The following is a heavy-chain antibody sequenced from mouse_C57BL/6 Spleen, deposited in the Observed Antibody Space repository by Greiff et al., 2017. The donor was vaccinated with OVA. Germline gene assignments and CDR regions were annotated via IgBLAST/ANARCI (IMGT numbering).Heavy chain of an antibody. CDR2: INPNNGGT. CDR3: ARMRYYGSSYGYFDV. D-gene: IGHD1-1*01. V-gene: IGHV1-18*01. Sequence: EVQLQQSGPELVKPGASVKLPCKASGYTFTDYNMDWVKQSHGKSLEWIGDINPNNGGTIYNQKFKGKATLTVDKSSSTAYMELRSLTSEDTAVYYCARMRYYGSSYGYFDVWGTGTTVTVSS. J-gene: IGHJ1*03. CDR1: GYTFTDYN.